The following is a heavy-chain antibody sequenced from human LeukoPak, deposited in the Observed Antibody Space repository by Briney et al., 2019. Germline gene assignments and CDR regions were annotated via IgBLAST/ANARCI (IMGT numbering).Heavy chain of an antibody. CDR3: ARDRGTVNRIPDNWFDP. V-gene: IGHV1-2*02. J-gene: IGHJ5*02. CDR2: INPNSGGT. Sequence: EASVKVSCKASGYTFTGYYMHWVRQAPGQGLEWMGWINPNSGGTNYAQKFQGRVTMTRDTSISTAYMELSRLRSDDTAVYYCARDRGTVNRIPDNWFDPWGQGTLVTVSS. D-gene: IGHD2-2*01. CDR1: GYTFTGYY.